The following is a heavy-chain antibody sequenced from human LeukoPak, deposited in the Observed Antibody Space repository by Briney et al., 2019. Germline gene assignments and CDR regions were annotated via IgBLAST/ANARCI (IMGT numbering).Heavy chain of an antibody. CDR2: INQDVSRI. J-gene: IGHJ4*02. CDR1: GFSFSRYW. V-gene: IGHV3-7*01. Sequence: GWSLRLSCAGSGFSFSRYWMAWVRQAPGKGLEWVASINQDVSRIHYVDSVKGRFTISRDNAKSSLFLQMTSLRVEDTAVYYCARLKDDVTKFDYWGQGTLVTVSS. D-gene: IGHD2-8*01. CDR3: ARLKDDVTKFDY.